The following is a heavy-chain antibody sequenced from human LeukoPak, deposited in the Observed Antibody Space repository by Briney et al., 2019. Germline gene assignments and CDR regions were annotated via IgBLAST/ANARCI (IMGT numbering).Heavy chain of an antibody. J-gene: IGHJ2*01. CDR1: GFTFSNHG. CDR2: IWHDGSNQ. D-gene: IGHD4/OR15-4a*01. Sequence: GGSLRLSCAASGFTFSNHGIHWVRQAPAKGLEWVAVIWHDGSNQFYADSVKGRFTISRDNSKNTLYLQMNSLRVDDTAVYYCARDLATITHPAWYFDLWGRGTLVTVSS. V-gene: IGHV3-33*01. CDR3: ARDLATITHPAWYFDL.